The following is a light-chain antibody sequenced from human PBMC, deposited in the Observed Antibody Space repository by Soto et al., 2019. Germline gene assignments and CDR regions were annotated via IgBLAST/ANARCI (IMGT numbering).Light chain of an antibody. CDR1: QSVSSSY. Sequence: ILLTQSPVTLSLSAGERATLACIASQSVSSSYLAWYQQKPGQAPRLLIYGASSRATGIPDRFSGSGSGTDFTLTISRLEPEDFAVYYCQQYGSSPWTFGQGTKV. V-gene: IGKV3-20*01. CDR3: QQYGSSPWT. J-gene: IGKJ1*01. CDR2: GAS.